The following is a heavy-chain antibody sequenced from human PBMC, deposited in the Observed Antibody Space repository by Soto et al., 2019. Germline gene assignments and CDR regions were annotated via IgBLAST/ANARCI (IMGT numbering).Heavy chain of an antibody. V-gene: IGHV3-30*18. Sequence: GGSLRLSCAASGFTFSSYGMHWVRQAPGKGLEWVAVISYDGSNKYYADSAKGRFTISRDNSKNTLYLQMNSLRAEDTAVYYCAKGYCSGGSCIYYYYGMDVWGQGTTVTVSS. CDR1: GFTFSSYG. D-gene: IGHD2-15*01. J-gene: IGHJ6*02. CDR2: ISYDGSNK. CDR3: AKGYCSGGSCIYYYYGMDV.